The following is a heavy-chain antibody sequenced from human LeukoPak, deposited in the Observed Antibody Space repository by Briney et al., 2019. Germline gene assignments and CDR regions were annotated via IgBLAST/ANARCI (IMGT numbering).Heavy chain of an antibody. CDR2: IKQDGSEK. CDR1: GFTFSSYG. CDR3: ARSVATIFGGCDY. V-gene: IGHV3-7*01. J-gene: IGHJ4*02. Sequence: GGSLRLSCAASGFTFSSYGMTWVRQAPGKGLEWVANIKQDGSEKYYVDSVKGRFTISRDNAKNSLYLQMNSLRAEDTAVYYCARSVATIFGGCDYWGQGTLVTVSS. D-gene: IGHD5-12*01.